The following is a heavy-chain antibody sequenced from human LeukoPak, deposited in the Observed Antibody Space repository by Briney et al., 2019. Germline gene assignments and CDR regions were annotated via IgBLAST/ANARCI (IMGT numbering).Heavy chain of an antibody. J-gene: IGHJ4*02. Sequence: SETLSLTCTASGGSISSYYWSWIRQPPGKGLEWIGYIYYSGSTNYNPSLKSRVTISVDTSKNQFSLKLSSVTAADTAVYYCARGGSAKQQLVPNFDYWGQGTLVTVSS. CDR2: IYYSGST. CDR1: GGSISSYY. D-gene: IGHD6-13*01. CDR3: ARGGSAKQQLVPNFDY. V-gene: IGHV4-59*01.